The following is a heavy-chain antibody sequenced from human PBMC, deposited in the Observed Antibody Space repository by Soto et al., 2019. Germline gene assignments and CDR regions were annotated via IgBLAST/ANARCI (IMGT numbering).Heavy chain of an antibody. CDR1: GYTFTGYY. V-gene: IGHV1-2*04. Sequence: GASVKVSCKASGYTFTGYYMHWVRQAPGQGLEWMGWINPNSGGTNYAQKFQGWVTMTRDTSISTAYMELSRLRSDDTAVYYCARSRRYHLQSDAFDIWGQETMVTVSS. CDR3: ARSRRYHLQSDAFDI. D-gene: IGHD2-2*01. J-gene: IGHJ3*02. CDR2: INPNSGGT.